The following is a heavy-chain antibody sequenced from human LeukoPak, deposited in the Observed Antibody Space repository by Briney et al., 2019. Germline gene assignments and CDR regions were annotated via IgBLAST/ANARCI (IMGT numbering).Heavy chain of an antibody. CDR3: AKGAADTISGAVLIWYFDH. CDR2: ISGYGDST. Sequence: GGSLRLSCAASGFTFNTYAMSWVRQAPGKGLEWVSPISGYGDSTYSADSVKGRFTISRDNSKNTLYLQMSSLRADDTAVYFCAKGAADTISGAVLIWYFDHWGQGTLVTVSS. CDR1: GFTFNTYA. D-gene: IGHD3-3*01. V-gene: IGHV3-23*01. J-gene: IGHJ4*02.